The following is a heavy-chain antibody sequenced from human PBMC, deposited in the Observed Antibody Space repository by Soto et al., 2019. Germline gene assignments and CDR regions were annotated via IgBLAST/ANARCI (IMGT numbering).Heavy chain of an antibody. CDR3: AKDRTIASRTFDS. J-gene: IGHJ4*02. CDR1: GFTFSSFA. V-gene: IGHV3-23*01. Sequence: GSLRLSCAASGFTFSSFALSWVRQAPGKGLEWVSAISGSGDGTDYAASVKGRFTISRDNSKNTLYLQMNSLRAEDTAVYYCAKDRTIASRTFDSWGQGALVTVSS. D-gene: IGHD6-6*01. CDR2: ISGSGDGT.